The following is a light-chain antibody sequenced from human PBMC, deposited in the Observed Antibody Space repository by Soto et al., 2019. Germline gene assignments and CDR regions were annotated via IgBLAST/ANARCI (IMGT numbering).Light chain of an antibody. CDR2: GAS. CDR3: QPYNNWRLWP. V-gene: IGKV3-15*01. Sequence: EIVVTQKKSTLSLSPGERATLSCRASQSFSSSYLAWYQQKPGQAPRLLIYGASTRATGIPARFSGSGSGTEFTLTISSLQSEDFAVYYCQPYNNWRLWPFGQGGMV. J-gene: IGKJ1*01. CDR1: QSFSSSY.